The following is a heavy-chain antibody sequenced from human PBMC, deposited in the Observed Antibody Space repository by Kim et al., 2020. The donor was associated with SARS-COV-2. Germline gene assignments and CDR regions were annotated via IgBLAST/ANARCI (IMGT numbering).Heavy chain of an antibody. Sequence: ASVKVSCKASGYTFTSYYMHWVRQAPGQGLEWMGIINPSGGSTSYAQKFQGRVTMTRDTSTSTVYMELSSLRSEDTAVYYCARAQEYYDFWSQYYTYYYGMDVWGQGTTVTVSS. CDR3: ARAQEYYDFWSQYYTYYYGMDV. CDR1: GYTFTSYY. J-gene: IGHJ6*02. CDR2: INPSGGST. V-gene: IGHV1-46*01. D-gene: IGHD3-3*01.